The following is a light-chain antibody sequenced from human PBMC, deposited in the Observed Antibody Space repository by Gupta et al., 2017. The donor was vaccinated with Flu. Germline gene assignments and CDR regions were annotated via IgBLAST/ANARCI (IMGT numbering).Light chain of an antibody. CDR3: QQDDSTSCT. J-gene: IGKJ2*02. CDR1: QSNRKC. V-gene: IGKV1-5*03. CDR2: WAS. Sequence: PVGVTATIRYRFTLTCWDSQSNRKCLAWYQQKPGKAPNLLIYWASSWESGVPYRFSGSGSGTDFTLTISSLQPEDVAIYYCQQDDSTSCTFGQGTKLEIK.